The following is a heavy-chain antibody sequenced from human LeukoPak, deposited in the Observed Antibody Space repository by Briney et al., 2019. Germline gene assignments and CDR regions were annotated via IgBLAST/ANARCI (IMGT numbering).Heavy chain of an antibody. J-gene: IGHJ5*02. CDR3: ARGTTVTTRIPNWFDP. V-gene: IGHV4-61*01. CDR2: IYYSGST. D-gene: IGHD4-17*01. Sequence: SETLSLTCTVSGYSISSGYYWSWIRQPPGKGLEWIGYIYYSGSTNYNPSLKSRVTISVDTSKNQFSLKLSPVTAADTAVYYCARGTTVTTRIPNWFDPWGQGTLVTVSS. CDR1: GYSISSGYY.